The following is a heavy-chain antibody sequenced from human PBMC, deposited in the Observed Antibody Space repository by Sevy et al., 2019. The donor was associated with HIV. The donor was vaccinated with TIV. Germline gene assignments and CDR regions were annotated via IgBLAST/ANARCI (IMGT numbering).Heavy chain of an antibody. CDR3: ARGQVLRFFDSPTYGLDV. CDR1: GFTLSSHW. CDR2: INSHGTIT. D-gene: IGHD3-3*01. Sequence: GGFLRLSCAASGFTLSSHWMFWVRQGPGKGLVWVSHINSHGTITNYADSVRGRFTISIDNAKNTVYLQMDSLRAEDTACYYCARGQVLRFFDSPTYGLDVWGQGTTVTVSS. J-gene: IGHJ6*02. V-gene: IGHV3-74*01.